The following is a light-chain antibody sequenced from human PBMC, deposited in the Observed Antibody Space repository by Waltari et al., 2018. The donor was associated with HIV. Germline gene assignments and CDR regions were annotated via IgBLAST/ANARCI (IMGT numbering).Light chain of an antibody. J-gene: IGLJ1*01. CDR2: VVI. CDR3: CSYAGWSDSWV. Sequence: QSALTQPPSASGSPGQSVTISCTGTSSDVGGYNYVSWYLQRPGKAPKLVVYVVIKRPSGVPDRFAASKSGNTASLTVSGLQAEDEGDYYCCSYAGWSDSWVFGTGTKVTVL. CDR1: SSDVGGYNY. V-gene: IGLV2-8*01.